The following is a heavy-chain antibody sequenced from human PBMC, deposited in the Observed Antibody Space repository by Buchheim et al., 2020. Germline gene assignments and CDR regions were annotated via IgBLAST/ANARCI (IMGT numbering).Heavy chain of an antibody. CDR1: GYTFTGYY. CDR2: INPNSGGT. CDR3: ARVLRFWEWLSPDEYYYYGMNV. V-gene: IGHV1-2*02. Sequence: QVQLVQSGAEVKKPGASVKVSCKASGYTFTGYYMHWVRQAPGQGLEWMGWINPNSGGTNYAQKFQGRVTMTRDTSISTAYMELSRLRSDDTAVYYWARVLRFWEWLSPDEYYYYGMNVWGQGTT. J-gene: IGHJ6*02. D-gene: IGHD3-3*01.